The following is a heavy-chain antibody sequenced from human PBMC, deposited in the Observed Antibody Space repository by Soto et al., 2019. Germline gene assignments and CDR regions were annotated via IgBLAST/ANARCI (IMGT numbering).Heavy chain of an antibody. J-gene: IGHJ5*02. CDR1: GGSISSSSYY. CDR2: IYYSGST. D-gene: IGHD2-2*01. V-gene: IGHV4-39*01. CDR3: ARLEYQLYPWFDP. Sequence: QLQLQESGPGLVKPSETLSLTCTVSGGSISSSSYYWGWIRQPPGQGLEWIGSIYYSGSTYYNPSLKSRVTISVDTSKNQFSLKLSSVTAADTAVYYCARLEYQLYPWFDPWGQGTLVTVSS.